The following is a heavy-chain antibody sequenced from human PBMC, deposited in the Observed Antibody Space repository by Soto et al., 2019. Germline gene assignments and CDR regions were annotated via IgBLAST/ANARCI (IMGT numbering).Heavy chain of an antibody. CDR2: ISGSGGST. V-gene: IGHV3-23*01. CDR3: AKEGRGSYDFWSGYYTPPYYFDY. D-gene: IGHD3-3*01. CDR1: GFTFSSYA. Sequence: EVQLLESGGGLVQPGGSLRLSCAASGFTFSSYAMSWVRQAPGKGLEWVSAISGSGGSTYYADSVKGRFTISRDNSKNPLYLQMNSLGAEDTAVYYCAKEGRGSYDFWSGYYTPPYYFDYWGQGTLVTVSS. J-gene: IGHJ4*02.